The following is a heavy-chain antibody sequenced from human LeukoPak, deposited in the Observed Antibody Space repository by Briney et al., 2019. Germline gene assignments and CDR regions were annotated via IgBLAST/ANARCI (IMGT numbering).Heavy chain of an antibody. Sequence: SETLSLTCTVSGGSISSYYWSWIRQPPGKGLEWIGYIYYSGSTNYNPSLKSRVTISVDTSKNQFSLKLSSVTAADMAVYYCARVAAAAPDYWGQGTLVTVSS. D-gene: IGHD6-13*01. J-gene: IGHJ4*02. V-gene: IGHV4-59*01. CDR3: ARVAAAAPDY. CDR1: GGSISSYY. CDR2: IYYSGST.